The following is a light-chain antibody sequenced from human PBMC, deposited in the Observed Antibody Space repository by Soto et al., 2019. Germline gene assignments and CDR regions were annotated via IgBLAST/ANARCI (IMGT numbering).Light chain of an antibody. V-gene: IGKV1-5*01. CDR1: QSINAW. CDR2: DAS. J-gene: IGKJ1*01. CDR3: QHYNIYSPWT. Sequence: IQMTQSPSTLSASVGDRVTLTCRASQSINAWLAWYQQKPGKAPKLLIYDASSLQSGVPSRFSGSGSGTEFTLTISGLRPDDFATYYCQHYNIYSPWTFGQGTKVDIK.